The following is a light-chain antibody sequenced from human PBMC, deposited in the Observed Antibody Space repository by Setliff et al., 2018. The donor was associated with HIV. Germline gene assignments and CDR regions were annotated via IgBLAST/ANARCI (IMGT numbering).Light chain of an antibody. V-gene: IGLV2-8*01. Sequence: QSVLAQPPSASGSPGQSVTISCTGTTSDVGAYNYVSWYQQHPGKAPKLIIYEVTKRPSGVPDRFSGSKFGNTASLTVSGLQAEDEADYYCSSHGAIGVFGTGTKVTVL. J-gene: IGLJ1*01. CDR3: SSHGAIGV. CDR1: TSDVGAYNY. CDR2: EVT.